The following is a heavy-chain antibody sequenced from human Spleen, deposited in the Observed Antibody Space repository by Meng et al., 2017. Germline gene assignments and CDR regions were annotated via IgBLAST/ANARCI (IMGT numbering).Heavy chain of an antibody. Sequence: QVHLQQSRPGLVKPSKNRSLTCAISGDSVSSNRAAWNWISQSPSRGLEWLGRTYYGSQWSHDYAVSVKRRITINVDTSKNQFSLQLNSVTPGDTAVYYCARGFAPVAPGAFDYWGQGTLVTVSS. CDR2: TYYGSQWSH. CDR1: GDSVSSNRAA. CDR3: ARGFAPVAPGAFDY. V-gene: IGHV6-1*01. J-gene: IGHJ4*02. D-gene: IGHD2-2*01.